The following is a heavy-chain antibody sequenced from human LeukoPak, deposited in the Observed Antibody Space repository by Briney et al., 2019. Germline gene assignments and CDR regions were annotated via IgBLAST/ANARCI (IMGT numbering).Heavy chain of an antibody. CDR1: GGSISTSSYY. D-gene: IGHD2-21*01. CDR3: AREGGDRGDYYYYYYYMDV. V-gene: IGHV4-39*07. CDR2: IYYSGST. Sequence: PSETLSLTCTVSGGSISTSSYYWGWIRQPPGKGLECIGNIYYSGSTYYNPSLKSRVTISVDTSKNQFSLKLSSVTAADTAVYYCAREGGDRGDYYYYYYYMDVWGKGTTVTVSS. J-gene: IGHJ6*03.